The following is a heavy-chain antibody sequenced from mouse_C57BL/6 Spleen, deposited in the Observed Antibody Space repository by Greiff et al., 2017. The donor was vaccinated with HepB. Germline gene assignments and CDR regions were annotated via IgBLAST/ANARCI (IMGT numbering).Heavy chain of an antibody. CDR3: ARWLLYFDY. D-gene: IGHD2-3*01. Sequence: EVMLVESGPELVKPGDSVKISCKASGYSFTGYFMNWVMQSHGKSLEWIGRINPYNGDTFYNQKFKGKATLTVDKSSSTAHMELRSLTSEDSAVYYCARWLLYFDYWGQGTTLTVSS. CDR2: INPYNGDT. J-gene: IGHJ2*01. V-gene: IGHV1-20*01. CDR1: GYSFTGYF.